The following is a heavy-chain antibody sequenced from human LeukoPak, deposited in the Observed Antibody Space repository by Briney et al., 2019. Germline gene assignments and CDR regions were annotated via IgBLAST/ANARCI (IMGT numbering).Heavy chain of an antibody. D-gene: IGHD3-22*01. V-gene: IGHV1-69*01. Sequence: GASVTVSCTASGGTFSSYAISWVRQAPGQGLEWMGGIIPIFGTANYAQKFQGRVTITADESTSTAYMELSSLRSEDTAVYYCARGSYYDSSGYYYVLPFDYWGQGTLVTVSS. CDR2: IIPIFGTA. CDR3: ARGSYYDSSGYYYVLPFDY. J-gene: IGHJ4*02. CDR1: GGTFSSYA.